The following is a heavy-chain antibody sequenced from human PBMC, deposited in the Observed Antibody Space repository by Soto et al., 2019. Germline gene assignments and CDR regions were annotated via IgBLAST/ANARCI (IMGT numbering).Heavy chain of an antibody. Sequence: QVQLVESGGGVVQPGRSLRLSCAASGFTFSSYGMHWVRQAPGKGLEWVAVISYDGSNKYYADSVKGRFTISRDNSKNTRYLQMNRLRAEETAVYYWPNITDYGDRGTSDYWGQGTLVTVSS. V-gene: IGHV3-30*18. J-gene: IGHJ4*02. D-gene: IGHD4-17*01. CDR3: PNITDYGDRGTSDY. CDR1: GFTFSSYG. CDR2: ISYDGSNK.